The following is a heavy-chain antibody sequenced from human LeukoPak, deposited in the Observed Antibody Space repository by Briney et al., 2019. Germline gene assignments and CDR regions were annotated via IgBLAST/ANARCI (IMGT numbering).Heavy chain of an antibody. J-gene: IGHJ4*02. Sequence: GGSLRLSCAASGFTFSSYWMSWVRQAPGKGLEWVANIKQDGSEKYYMDSVKGRFTISRDNAKNSLYLQMNSLRAEDTAVYYCARAVSSGWSDYWGQGTLVTVSS. V-gene: IGHV3-7*01. CDR3: ARAVSSGWSDY. D-gene: IGHD6-19*01. CDR1: GFTFSSYW. CDR2: IKQDGSEK.